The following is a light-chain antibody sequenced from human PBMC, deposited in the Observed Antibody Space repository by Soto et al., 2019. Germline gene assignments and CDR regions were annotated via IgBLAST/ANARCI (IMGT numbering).Light chain of an antibody. CDR2: GAY. Sequence: EIVMTQSPATLSVSPGERTTLSCMAIQSVGNNLAWYQQKPCQAPRLLIYGAYTRATGIPARFSGSGSGTDFTLTISSLQYEDFAVYYCQHYNYWPPKTFGQGTKVDIK. CDR3: QHYNYWPPKT. J-gene: IGKJ1*01. CDR1: QSVGNN. V-gene: IGKV3-15*01.